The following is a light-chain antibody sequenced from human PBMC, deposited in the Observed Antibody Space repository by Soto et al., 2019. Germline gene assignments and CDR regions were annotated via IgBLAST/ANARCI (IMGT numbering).Light chain of an antibody. CDR3: AAWDDTLNAGL. V-gene: IGLV1-44*01. CDR1: SSNIGDNA. J-gene: IGLJ2*01. CDR2: SDD. Sequence: QSVLTQPPSASGTPGQRVTISCSGSSSNIGDNAVTWYQHLPGTAPKVLIYSDDQRPSGVPDRFSGSKSGTSASLAISGLQSEDEAHFYCAAWDDTLNAGLFGGGTQLTVL.